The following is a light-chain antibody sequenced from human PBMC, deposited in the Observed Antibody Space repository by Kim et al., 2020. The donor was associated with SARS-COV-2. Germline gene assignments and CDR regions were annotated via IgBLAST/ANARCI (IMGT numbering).Light chain of an antibody. V-gene: IGLV3-19*01. CDR2: GKN. CDR3: NSLFLNSHVV. Sequence: SSELTQDPAVSVALGQTVRITCQGDSLSSSYATWYQQNPGQAPIVVIYGKNHLPSCIPDRFSGSSSGHTASFTLPGPQAVVYSYFFFNSLFLNSHVVF. J-gene: IGLJ1*01. CDR1: SLSSSY.